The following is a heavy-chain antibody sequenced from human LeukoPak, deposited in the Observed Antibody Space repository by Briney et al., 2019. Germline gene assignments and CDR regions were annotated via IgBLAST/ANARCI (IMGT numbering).Heavy chain of an antibody. J-gene: IGHJ2*01. D-gene: IGHD6-13*01. CDR1: GFTFSSYS. V-gene: IGHV4-38-2*01. Sequence: GSLRLSCAASGFTFSSYSMNWVRQAPGKGLEWIGGIYHSGSTYYNPSLKSQVTISVDTSKNQFSLKLSSLTAADTAVYYCARHEHSSSWSPPGYFDVWGRGALVTVSS. CDR2: IYHSGST. CDR3: ARHEHSSSWSPPGYFDV.